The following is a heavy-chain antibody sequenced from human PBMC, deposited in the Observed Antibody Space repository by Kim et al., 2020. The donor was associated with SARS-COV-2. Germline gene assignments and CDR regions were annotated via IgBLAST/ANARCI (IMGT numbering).Heavy chain of an antibody. CDR2: IWYDGSNE. CDR1: GFTFSTYG. V-gene: IGHV3-33*01. CDR3: ARGYCGTATCYTGGTYFEF. D-gene: IGHD2-2*02. J-gene: IGHJ4*02. Sequence: GGSLRLSCAASGFTFSTYGMHWVRQAPGKGLEWVATIWYDGSNEYYPDSVKGRFTVSRDNSKNTLYLQMNSLRAEETAVYYCARGYCGTATCYTGGTYFEFWGRGTLVTVSA.